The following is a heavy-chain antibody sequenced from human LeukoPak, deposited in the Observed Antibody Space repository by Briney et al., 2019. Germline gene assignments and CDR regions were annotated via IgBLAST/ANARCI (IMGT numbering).Heavy chain of an antibody. D-gene: IGHD6-19*01. CDR1: GFIFDDYA. V-gene: IGHV3-43*02. J-gene: IGHJ4*02. CDR3: ARESERSGWYDY. Sequence: SGGSLRLPCAAPGFIFDDYAIHWVRQAPGKGLEWVSLISGDGGSTFYADSVKGRFTISRDNSKNSLYLQISSLRSEDTALYYCARESERSGWYDYWGQGTLVTVSS. CDR2: ISGDGGST.